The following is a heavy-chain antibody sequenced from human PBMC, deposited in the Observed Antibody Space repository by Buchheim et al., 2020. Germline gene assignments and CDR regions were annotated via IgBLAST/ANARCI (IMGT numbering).Heavy chain of an antibody. J-gene: IGHJ3*02. D-gene: IGHD3-22*01. CDR3: ARVGSREYYYDSSGFPDAFDI. V-gene: IGHV1-69*06. CDR1: GGTFSSYA. Sequence: QVQLVQSGAEGKKPGSSVKVSCKASGGTFSSYAISWVRQAPGQGLEWRGGIIPIFGTANYAQKFQGRVTITADKSTSTAYMELSSLRSEDTAVYYCARVGSREYYYDSSGFPDAFDIWGQGT. CDR2: IIPIFGTA.